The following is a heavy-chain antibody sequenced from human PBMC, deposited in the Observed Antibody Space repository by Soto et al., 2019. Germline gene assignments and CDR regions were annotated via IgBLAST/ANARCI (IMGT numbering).Heavy chain of an antibody. J-gene: IGHJ4*02. Sequence: QVQLVQSGAEVKKPGSSVKVSCKTSGGTFNNYTITWVRQAPGQGLEWMGRIIPILSIVNYAQRFQGRVTITADKSTSTAYMELNSLRSEDTAVYYCARVSIVGAPGIDYWGQGTLVTVSS. V-gene: IGHV1-69*02. CDR3: ARVSIVGAPGIDY. CDR1: GGTFNNYT. D-gene: IGHD1-26*01. CDR2: IIPILSIV.